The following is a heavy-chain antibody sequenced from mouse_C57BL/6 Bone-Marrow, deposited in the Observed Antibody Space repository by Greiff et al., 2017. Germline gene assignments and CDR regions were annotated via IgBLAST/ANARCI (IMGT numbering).Heavy chain of an antibody. CDR3: TPYYPGVAY. CDR2: IDPENGDT. CDR1: GFNIKDDY. Sequence: VQLQQSGAELVRPGASVKLSCTASGFNIKDDYMPWVKQRPDQGLEWIGWIDPENGDTEYDSKFKGQATITADTSSNPAYLQISSLTSEDTAVYFCTPYYPGVAYWGQGTLVTVSA. V-gene: IGHV14-4*01. D-gene: IGHD1-1*01. J-gene: IGHJ3*01.